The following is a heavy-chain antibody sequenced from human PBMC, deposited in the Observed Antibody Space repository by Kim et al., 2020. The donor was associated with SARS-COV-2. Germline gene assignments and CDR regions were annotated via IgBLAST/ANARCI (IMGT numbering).Heavy chain of an antibody. V-gene: IGHV4-34*01. Sequence: SETLSLTCAVYGGSFSGYYWSWIRQPPGKGLEWIGEINHSGSTNYNPSLKSRVTISVDTSKNQFSLKLSSVTAADTAVYYCARGGVVRGVIISPHFDYWGQGTLVTVSS. J-gene: IGHJ4*02. CDR1: GGSFSGYY. CDR2: INHSGST. CDR3: ARGGVVRGVIISPHFDY. D-gene: IGHD3-10*01.